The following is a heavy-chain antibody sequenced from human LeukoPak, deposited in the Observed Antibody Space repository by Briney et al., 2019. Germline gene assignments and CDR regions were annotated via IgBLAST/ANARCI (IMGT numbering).Heavy chain of an antibody. D-gene: IGHD6-6*01. V-gene: IGHV3-7*01. CDR1: GFTFSSNW. Sequence: PGGSLRLSCTASGFTFSSNWMSWVRQAPGKGLEWVANIKQDGSEKFYVDSVKGRFTISRDNAKNSLYLQMNSLRAEDTAVYYCARDSSSSSVYYFDYWGQGTLVTVSS. CDR3: ARDSSSSSVYYFDY. CDR2: IKQDGSEK. J-gene: IGHJ4*02.